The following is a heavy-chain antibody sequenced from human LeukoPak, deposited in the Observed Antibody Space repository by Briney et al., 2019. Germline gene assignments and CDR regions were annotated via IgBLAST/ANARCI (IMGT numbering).Heavy chain of an antibody. CDR1: GFTFSSYA. CDR2: ISSSSSTI. D-gene: IGHD5-18*01. V-gene: IGHV3-48*02. CDR3: ARDLGYSYGPKNYYFDY. Sequence: GGSLRLSCAASGFTFSSYAMHWVRQAPGKGLEWVSYISSSSSTIYYADSVKGRFTISRDNAKNSLYLQMNSLRDEDTAVYYCARDLGYSYGPKNYYFDYWGQGTLVTVSS. J-gene: IGHJ4*02.